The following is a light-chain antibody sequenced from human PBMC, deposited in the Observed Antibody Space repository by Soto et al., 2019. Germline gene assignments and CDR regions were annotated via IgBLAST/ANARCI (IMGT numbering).Light chain of an antibody. CDR3: QHYDGYPYT. J-gene: IGKJ2*01. CDR2: DAS. Sequence: QMTQSPSTLSASVGDTVTITCRASQSISTWMAWYQQKPGKAPKLLIFDASTLQGGVPSRFSGSASGTEFTLTISSLQPDDFATYYCQHYDGYPYTFGQGTKVDIK. CDR1: QSISTW. V-gene: IGKV1-5*01.